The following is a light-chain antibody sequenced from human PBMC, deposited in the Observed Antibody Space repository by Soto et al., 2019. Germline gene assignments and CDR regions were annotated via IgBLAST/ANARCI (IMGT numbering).Light chain of an antibody. CDR3: TSWTSSTTMI. V-gene: IGLV2-14*03. Sequence: QSALTQPASVSGSPGQAITISCTGTRSDIGAYNFVSWYQQHPGEVPKLILYDVNVRPSGVSNRFSGAKSGNTAPLTSSGLQAEDEADYHCTSWTSSTTMISGGGTKRTVL. CDR2: DVN. CDR1: RSDIGAYNF. J-gene: IGLJ2*01.